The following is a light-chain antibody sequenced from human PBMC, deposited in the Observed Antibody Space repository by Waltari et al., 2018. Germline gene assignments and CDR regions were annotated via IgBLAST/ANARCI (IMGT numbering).Light chain of an antibody. V-gene: IGKV1-39*01. CDR2: AAS. Sequence: DIQMTQSPSSLSASVGDRVTITCRASQTINTYLNWYQQKPGNAPKLLIYAASNLHSGVPSRFSGSGSGTAFTLTISSPQPEDFATYYCQQNYSNIIAFGQGTRLDFK. CDR3: QQNYSNIIA. CDR1: QTINTY. J-gene: IGKJ5*01.